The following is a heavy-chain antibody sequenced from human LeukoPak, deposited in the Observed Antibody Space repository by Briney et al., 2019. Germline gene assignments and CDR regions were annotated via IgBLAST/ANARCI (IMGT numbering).Heavy chain of an antibody. CDR1: GGSISSGGYS. CDR3: ASLSKQYYYGMDV. J-gene: IGHJ6*02. CDR2: IYHSGST. D-gene: IGHD3-9*01. Sequence: SETLSLTCAVSGGSISSGGYSWSWIRQPPGKGLEWIGYIYHSGSTYYNPSLKSRVTISVDRSKNQFSLKLSSVTAADTAVYYCASLSKQYYYGMDVWGQGTTVTVSS. V-gene: IGHV4-30-2*01.